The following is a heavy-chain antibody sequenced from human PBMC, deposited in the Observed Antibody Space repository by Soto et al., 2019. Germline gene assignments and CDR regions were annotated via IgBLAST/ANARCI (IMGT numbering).Heavy chain of an antibody. CDR1: GFTFSSYS. J-gene: IGHJ3*02. V-gene: IGHV3-48*02. CDR3: ARDHGAYSSSRGEYAFDI. Sequence: GGSLRLSCAASGFTFSSYSMNWVRQAPGKGLEWVSYISSSSSTIYYADSVKGRFTISRDNAKNSLYLQMNSLRDEDTAVYYCARDHGAYSSSRGEYAFDIWGQGTMVTVSS. CDR2: ISSSSSTI. D-gene: IGHD6-13*01.